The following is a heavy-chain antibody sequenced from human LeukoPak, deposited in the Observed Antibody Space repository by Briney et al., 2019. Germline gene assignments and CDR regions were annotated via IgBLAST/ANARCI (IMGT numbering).Heavy chain of an antibody. D-gene: IGHD5-18*01. CDR2: IYTSGST. CDR3: ARERWGYSYGYGTYYFDY. J-gene: IGHJ4*02. Sequence: SETLSLTCTVSGGSISSYYWSWIRQPAGKGLDWIGRIYTSGSTNYNPSLKSRVTMSVDTSKNQFSLKLSSVTAADTAVYYCARERWGYSYGYGTYYFDYWGQGTLVTVSS. V-gene: IGHV4-4*07. CDR1: GGSISSYY.